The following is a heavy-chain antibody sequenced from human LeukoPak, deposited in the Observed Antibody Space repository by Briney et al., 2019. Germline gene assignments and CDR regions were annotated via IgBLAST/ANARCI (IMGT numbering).Heavy chain of an antibody. CDR3: ARGRFVVVVVAATQDSYGMDV. CDR2: INNSGST. Sequence: SETLSLTCAVYGGSFSGYYWSWIRQPPGKGLEWIGEINNSGSTNYNPSFKSRGTISVDKSKKQFSLKLSSVPAADTAVYYCARGRFVVVVVAATQDSYGMDVWGQGTTVTVSS. V-gene: IGHV4-34*01. J-gene: IGHJ6*02. CDR1: GGSFSGYY. D-gene: IGHD2-15*01.